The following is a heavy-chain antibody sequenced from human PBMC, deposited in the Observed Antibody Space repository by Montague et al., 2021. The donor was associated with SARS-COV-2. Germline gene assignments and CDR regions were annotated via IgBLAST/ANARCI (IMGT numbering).Heavy chain of an antibody. Sequence: IYYSGSTYYNPSFKSRVTISVDTSKNQFALKLGSVTAADTAVYYCARVQGITMIVVVIGAFDIWGQGKMVTV. J-gene: IGHJ3*02. D-gene: IGHD3-22*01. V-gene: IGHV4-31*02. CDR3: ARVQGITMIVVVIGAFDI. CDR2: IYYSGST.